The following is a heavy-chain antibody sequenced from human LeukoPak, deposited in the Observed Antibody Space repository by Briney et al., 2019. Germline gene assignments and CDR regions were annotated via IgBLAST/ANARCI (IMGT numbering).Heavy chain of an antibody. CDR2: INPNSGGT. CDR1: GYTFTGYY. D-gene: IGHD3-10*01. V-gene: IGHV1-2*02. Sequence: ASVKVSCKASGYTFTGYYMHWVRQAPGQGLEWMGWINPNSGGTYYAQKFQGRVTMTSDTSIRTAYMELSRLRSDDTAVYYCARAGLHHYYMDVWGKGTTVTVSS. J-gene: IGHJ6*03. CDR3: ARAGLHHYYMDV.